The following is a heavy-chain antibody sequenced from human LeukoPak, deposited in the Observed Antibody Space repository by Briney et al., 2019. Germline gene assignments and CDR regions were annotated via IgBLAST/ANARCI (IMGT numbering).Heavy chain of an antibody. D-gene: IGHD3-3*01. Sequence: ASVKVSCKASGYTCTSYGISWVRQSPGQRLEWIGWITPYNGNTNYAQKLQVSVTMTTDTSTSTAYMELRSLRSDDTAVYYCARAVHPNLEWFYYWGQGTLVTVSS. J-gene: IGHJ4*02. CDR1: GYTCTSYG. CDR2: ITPYNGNT. V-gene: IGHV1-18*01. CDR3: ARAVHPNLEWFYY.